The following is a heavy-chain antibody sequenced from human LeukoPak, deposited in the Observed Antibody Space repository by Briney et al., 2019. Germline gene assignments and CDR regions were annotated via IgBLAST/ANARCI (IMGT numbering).Heavy chain of an antibody. V-gene: IGHV3-23*01. CDR3: AKDTWASNFDSLSDP. D-gene: IGHD3-22*01. Sequence: QPGGPLILSCAASGFTSTNYSMSWGRQAPGKGLEWVSGISVSGDSTYYADSVKGRFTISRDNSRNTLYLQMNSLRAEDTAVYYCAKDTWASNFDSLSDPWGQGTLVTVSS. J-gene: IGHJ5*02. CDR1: GFTSTNYS. CDR2: ISVSGDST.